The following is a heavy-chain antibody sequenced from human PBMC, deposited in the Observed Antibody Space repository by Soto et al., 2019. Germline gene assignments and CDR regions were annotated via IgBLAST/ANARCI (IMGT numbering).Heavy chain of an antibody. J-gene: IGHJ6*02. V-gene: IGHV1-69*02. CDR1: GGTFSSYT. Sequence: QVQLVQSGAEVKKPGSSVKVSCKASGGTFSSYTISWVRQAPGQGLEWMGRIIPILGIANYAQKFQGRVTNTADKSTSTAYMELSSLRSEDTAVYYCASDGYYYYYGMDVWGQGTTVTVSS. CDR2: IIPILGIA. CDR3: ASDGYYYYYGMDV.